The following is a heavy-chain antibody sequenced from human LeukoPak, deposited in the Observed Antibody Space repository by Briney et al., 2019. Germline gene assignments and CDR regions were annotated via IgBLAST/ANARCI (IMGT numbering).Heavy chain of an antibody. Sequence: SETLSLTCTVSGGSISSYYWSWIRQPPGKGLEWIGYIYYSGSTNNNPSLKSRVTISVDKSKNQFSLKLSSVTAADTAVYYCRIYYYAEDYFDYWGQGTLVTVSS. D-gene: IGHD3-10*01. CDR2: IYYSGST. V-gene: IGHV4-59*01. CDR1: GGSISSYY. J-gene: IGHJ4*02. CDR3: RIYYYAEDYFDY.